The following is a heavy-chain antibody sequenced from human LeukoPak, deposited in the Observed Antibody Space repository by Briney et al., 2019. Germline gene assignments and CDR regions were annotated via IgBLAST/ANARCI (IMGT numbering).Heavy chain of an antibody. Sequence: ASVKVSCKASGYTFTGYYMHWVRQAPGQGLEWMGWINPNSGGTNYAQKFQGRVTMTRDTSISTAYMELSSLRSEDTAVYYCARDLKLVKGDYWGQGTLVTVSS. V-gene: IGHV1-2*02. CDR2: INPNSGGT. CDR3: ARDLKLVKGDY. CDR1: GYTFTGYY. D-gene: IGHD2-8*02. J-gene: IGHJ4*02.